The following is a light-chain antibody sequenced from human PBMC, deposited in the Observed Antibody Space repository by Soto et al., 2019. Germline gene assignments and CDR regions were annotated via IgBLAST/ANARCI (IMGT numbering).Light chain of an antibody. J-gene: IGKJ1*01. CDR1: QTVNRNY. Sequence: EIVVTQSAGTLALSLGDGATLSCRSSQTVNRNYLAWYHQKPGQPPRLLIYGVSNRATGVPDRFSGGGSGTEFTLTIVRLEPDDFGTYYCQQYIGSPRTFGQGTRVEVK. V-gene: IGKV3-20*01. CDR3: QQYIGSPRT. CDR2: GVS.